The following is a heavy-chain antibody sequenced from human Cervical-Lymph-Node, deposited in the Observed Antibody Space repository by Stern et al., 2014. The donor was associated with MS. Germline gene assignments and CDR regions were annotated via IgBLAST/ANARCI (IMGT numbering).Heavy chain of an antibody. Sequence: QVQLVQSGAEVKKPGASVKVSCKASGYTFTSYYMHWVRQAPGQGLEWMAIINPSGGTQSYAQKFQGRATMTRDTSTNTVYMALSSRRSGDPAVYSGARDAVAGGNYSYGMDVWGQGPRVTVSS. D-gene: IGHD6-19*01. J-gene: IGHJ6*02. V-gene: IGHV1-46*03. CDR2: INPSGGTQ. CDR3: ARDAVAGGNYSYGMDV. CDR1: GYTFTSYY.